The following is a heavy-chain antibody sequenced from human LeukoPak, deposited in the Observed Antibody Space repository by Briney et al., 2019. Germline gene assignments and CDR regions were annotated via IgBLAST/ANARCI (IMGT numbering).Heavy chain of an antibody. J-gene: IGHJ4*02. CDR3: ARNVVVVVAALYYFVY. CDR2: IYKSESI. V-gene: IGHV4-59*08. CDR1: GGSVSSYY. D-gene: IGHD2-15*01. Sequence: SETLSLTCTVSGGSVSSYYWSWIRQPPGKGLECIAYIYKSESINYNPSLKSRVTISLDTSKNQFSLKLSSVTAADTAVYYCARNVVVVVAALYYFVYWGQGTLVTVSS.